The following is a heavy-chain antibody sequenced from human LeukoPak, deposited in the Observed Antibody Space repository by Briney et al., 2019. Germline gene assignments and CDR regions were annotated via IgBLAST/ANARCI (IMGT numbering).Heavy chain of an antibody. CDR2: MNPNSGNT. CDR3: TRGRPSSFDY. V-gene: IGHV1-8*01. Sequence: SVKVSCKASGYTFTTYDINWVRQATGQALEWMGWMNPNSGNTGYAQKFQGRVTMTRDTSISTAYMELSSLRSEDTAVYYCTRGRPSSFDYWGQGTLVTVSS. CDR1: GYTFTTYD. J-gene: IGHJ4*02.